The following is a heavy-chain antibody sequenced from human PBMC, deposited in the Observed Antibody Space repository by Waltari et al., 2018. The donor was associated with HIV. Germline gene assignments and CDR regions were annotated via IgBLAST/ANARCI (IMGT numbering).Heavy chain of an antibody. CDR2: IRSKAYGGTT. CDR3: TRVSIFGVDIHQPYFDY. CDR1: GFTFGDYA. D-gene: IGHD3-3*01. Sequence: EVQLVESGGGLVKPGRSLRLSCTASGFTFGDYAMSWFRQAPGKGLEWVGFIRSKAYGGTTEYAASVKGRFTISRDDSKSIAYLQMNSLKTEDTAVYYCTRVSIFGVDIHQPYFDYWGQGTLVTVSS. V-gene: IGHV3-49*05. J-gene: IGHJ4*02.